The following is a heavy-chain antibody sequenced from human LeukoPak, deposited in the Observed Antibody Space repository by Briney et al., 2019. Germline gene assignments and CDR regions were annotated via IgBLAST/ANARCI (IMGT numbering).Heavy chain of an antibody. CDR3: VKGNAFIAAADFDY. V-gene: IGHV3-64D*06. D-gene: IGHD6-25*01. CDR1: GFTFSSYA. CDR2: ISSNGGSS. Sequence: TGGSLRLSCSASGFTFSSYAMHWVRQAPGKGLEYVSAISSNGGSSYYADSVKGRFTISRDNSKNTLYLQMSSLRAEDTAVYYCVKGNAFIAAADFDYWGQGTLVTVSS. J-gene: IGHJ4*02.